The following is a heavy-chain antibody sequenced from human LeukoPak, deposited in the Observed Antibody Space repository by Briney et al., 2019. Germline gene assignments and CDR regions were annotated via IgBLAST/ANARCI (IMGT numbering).Heavy chain of an antibody. V-gene: IGHV4-4*09. J-gene: IGHJ6*03. CDR2: VYTSGST. Sequence: SETLSLTCTVSGGSISSYYWSWIRQPPGKGLEWIGYVYTSGSTNYNPSLKSRVTISVDTSKNQFSLKLSSVTAADTAVYYCARIIVATIRGPYYYYMDVWGKGTTVTVSS. CDR1: GGSISSYY. D-gene: IGHD5-12*01. CDR3: ARIIVATIRGPYYYYMDV.